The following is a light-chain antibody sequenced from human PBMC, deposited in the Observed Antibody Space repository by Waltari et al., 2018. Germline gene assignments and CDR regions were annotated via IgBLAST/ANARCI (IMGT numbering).Light chain of an antibody. Sequence: QSALTQPASMSGSPGQSITVSCTGSSSDIGTYNLFSWFQQHPGKAPKLLLFEVTQRPSGVSDRFSGSKSGSTASLTVSGLQPEDGADYYCCSRSTPHSIVFGGGTKVTVL. J-gene: IGLJ2*01. CDR3: CSRSTPHSIV. V-gene: IGLV2-23*02. CDR2: EVT. CDR1: SSDIGTYNL.